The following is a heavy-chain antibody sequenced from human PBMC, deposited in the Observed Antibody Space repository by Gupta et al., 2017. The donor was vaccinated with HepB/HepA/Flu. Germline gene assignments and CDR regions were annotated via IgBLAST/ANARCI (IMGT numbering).Heavy chain of an antibody. J-gene: IGHJ5*02. Sequence: EVQLVESGGGLVKPGGSLRLSCAGSGFTFSSFSMNWVRQAPGKGLEVVSSISISSGYIYYSDSVKGRFTISRDNAKNSLYLQMNSLRAEDTAMYYCAGWCYSSSNDWFDPWGQGTLVTVSS. CDR2: ISISSGYI. CDR1: GFTFSSFS. D-gene: IGHD6-6*01. CDR3: AGWCYSSSNDWFDP. V-gene: IGHV3-21*01.